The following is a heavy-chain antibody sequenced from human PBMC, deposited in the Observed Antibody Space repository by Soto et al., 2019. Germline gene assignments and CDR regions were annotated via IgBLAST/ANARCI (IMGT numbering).Heavy chain of an antibody. J-gene: IGHJ4*02. CDR1: GFSIASSGVG. Sequence: QIALRESGPALVKPTQTLTLTCTLSGFSIASSGVGVAWVRRSPGQGLEWLALIYWDGDDRYGPSLRNRVSISTDTSRNQVGLTMTDMAPSDTGTYYFTHPASVGDRYFDYWGQGILVTVSS. CDR3: THPASVGDRYFDY. V-gene: IGHV2-5*05. CDR2: IYWDGDD. D-gene: IGHD1-26*01.